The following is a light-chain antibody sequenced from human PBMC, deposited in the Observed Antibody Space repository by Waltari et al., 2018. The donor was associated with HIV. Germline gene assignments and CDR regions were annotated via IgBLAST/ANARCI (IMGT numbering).Light chain of an antibody. CDR1: SGPVTIAHY. CDR3: FLSYNGVWV. Sequence: QAVVTQEPSLTVSPGGTVTLTCGSTSGPVTIAHYPYWLQQKPGQAPRTLIFDTDVKYSWTPARFSASLLGGRAALTLSDVQPEDEADYFCFLSYNGVWVFGGGTKLSVL. CDR2: DTD. J-gene: IGLJ2*01. V-gene: IGLV7-46*01.